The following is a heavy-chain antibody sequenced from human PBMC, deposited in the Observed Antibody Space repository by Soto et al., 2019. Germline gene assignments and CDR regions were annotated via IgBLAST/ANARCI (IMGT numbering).Heavy chain of an antibody. J-gene: IGHJ6*02. CDR3: ARDGHGMDV. V-gene: IGHV4-59*01. CDR1: GFTFSSYW. Sequence: GSLRLSCAASGFTFSSYWMSWVRQAPGKGLEWIGKIFFTGSAHYNPSLRNRVTMSVDTSKDQFSLTLTSVTAADTAVYYCARDGHGMDVWGQGTTVTVSS. CDR2: IFFTGSA.